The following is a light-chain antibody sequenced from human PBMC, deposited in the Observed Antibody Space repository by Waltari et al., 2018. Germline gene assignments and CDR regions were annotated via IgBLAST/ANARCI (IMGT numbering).Light chain of an antibody. V-gene: IGKV1-27*01. CDR3: QNFDSVPPT. Sequence: DIQMTQSPSSLSASVGAGVTISCRASQDINTDLAWYQQKVGEVPKLLIYGASTLQSGVPSRFSGSGSGTDFTLTITDLQPEDVATYYCQNFDSVPPTFGGGTKVELK. CDR2: GAS. J-gene: IGKJ4*01. CDR1: QDINTD.